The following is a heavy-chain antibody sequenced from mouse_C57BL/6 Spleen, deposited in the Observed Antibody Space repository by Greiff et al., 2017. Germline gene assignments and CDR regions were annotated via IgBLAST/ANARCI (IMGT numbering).Heavy chain of an antibody. Sequence: QVQLQQSGAELVKPGASVKLSCKASGYTFTSYWMHWVKQRPGQGLEWIGYINPSSGDTKYNQKFKDKATLTADKSSSTAYMQLSSLTYEDSAVYYCARLAFYDYERNAMGYWGQGTTVTVSS. J-gene: IGHJ4*01. D-gene: IGHD2-4*01. CDR2: INPSSGDT. CDR1: GYTFTSYW. CDR3: ARLAFYDYERNAMGY. V-gene: IGHV1-7*01.